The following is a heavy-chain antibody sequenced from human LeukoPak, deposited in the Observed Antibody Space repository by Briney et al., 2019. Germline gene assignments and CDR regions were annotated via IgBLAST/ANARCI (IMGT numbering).Heavy chain of an antibody. Sequence: PSETLSLTCTVSGGSISSYYWSWIRQPPGKGLEWIGSIYHSGSTYYNPSLKSRVTISVDTSKNQFSLKLSSVTAADTAVYYCARLTGYCSSTSCYYFDYWGQGTLVTVSS. V-gene: IGHV4-59*08. J-gene: IGHJ4*02. D-gene: IGHD2-2*01. CDR3: ARLTGYCSSTSCYYFDY. CDR1: GGSISSYY. CDR2: IYHSGST.